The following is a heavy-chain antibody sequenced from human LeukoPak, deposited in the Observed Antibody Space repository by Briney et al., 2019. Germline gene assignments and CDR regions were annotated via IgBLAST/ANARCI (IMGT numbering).Heavy chain of an antibody. CDR1: GGSFSGYY. D-gene: IGHD3-22*01. V-gene: IGHV4-34*01. J-gene: IGHJ3*02. Sequence: SETLSLTCAVYGGSFSGYYWSWIRQPPGKGLEWIGEINHSGSTNYNPSLKSRVTISVDTSKNQFSLKLSSVTAADTAVYYCARGENYYDSSGYYPDAFDIWGQGTMVTVSS. CDR2: INHSGST. CDR3: ARGENYYDSSGYYPDAFDI.